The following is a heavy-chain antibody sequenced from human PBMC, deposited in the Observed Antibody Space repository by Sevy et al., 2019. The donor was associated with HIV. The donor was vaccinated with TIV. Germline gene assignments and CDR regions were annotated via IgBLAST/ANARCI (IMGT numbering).Heavy chain of an antibody. CDR1: GFTFTDSA. J-gene: IGHJ4*02. D-gene: IGHD2-15*01. V-gene: IGHV3-73*01. CDR3: TCGYGRFDY. Sequence: GGSLRLSCAASGFTFTDSAMFWVHQASGKGLEWVGRIRSKPNNYATALAASIKDRFSISRDDSKNTTYLQMNSLKVEDTAVYYCTCGYGRFDYWGLGTLVTVSS. CDR2: IRSKPNNYAT.